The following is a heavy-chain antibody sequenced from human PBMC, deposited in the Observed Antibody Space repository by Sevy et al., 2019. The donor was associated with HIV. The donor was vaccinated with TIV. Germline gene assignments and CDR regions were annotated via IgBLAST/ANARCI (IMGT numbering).Heavy chain of an antibody. V-gene: IGHV4-39*01. D-gene: IGHD6-19*01. J-gene: IGHJ4*02. CDR1: GGSISSSSYY. CDR3: ARLGGPGSGWSGY. Sequence: SETLSLTCTVSGGSISSSSYYWGWIRQPPGKGLEWIGSIYYSGSTYYNPSPKSRVTISVDTSKNQFSLKLSSVTAADTAVYYCARLGGPGSGWSGYWGQGTLVTVSS. CDR2: IYYSGST.